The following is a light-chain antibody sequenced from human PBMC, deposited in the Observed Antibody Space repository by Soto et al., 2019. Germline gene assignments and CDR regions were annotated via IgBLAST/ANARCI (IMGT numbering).Light chain of an antibody. CDR3: STWDDRLNGLI. CDR1: SSNIKTNG. J-gene: IGLJ2*01. V-gene: IGLV1-44*01. Sequence: QSVLAQPPSASGTPGQTVTISCSGGSSNIKTNGVSWYQQVPGAAPKLLIYSNSQRPSGAPDRFSGSKSGTSASLAISGLQSEDEATYHCSTWDDRLNGLIFGGGTKLTL. CDR2: SNS.